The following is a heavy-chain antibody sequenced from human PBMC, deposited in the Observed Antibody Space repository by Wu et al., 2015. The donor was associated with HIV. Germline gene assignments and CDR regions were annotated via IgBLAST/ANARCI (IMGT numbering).Heavy chain of an antibody. CDR1: GGSFSGYY. J-gene: IGHJ6*03. CDR3: ARGTTIFGVVTRGYYMDV. Sequence: QVQLQQWGAGLLKPSETLSLTCAVYGGSFSGYYWSWIRQPPGKGLEWIGEINHSGSTNYNPSLKSRVTISVDTSKNQFSLKLSSVTAADTAVYYCARGTTIFGVVTRGYYMDVWGKGTTVTVSS. CDR2: INHSGST. D-gene: IGHD3-3*01. V-gene: IGHV4-34*01.